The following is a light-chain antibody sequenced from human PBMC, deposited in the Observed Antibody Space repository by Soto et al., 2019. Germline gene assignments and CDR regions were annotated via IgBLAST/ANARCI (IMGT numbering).Light chain of an antibody. J-gene: IGKJ1*01. CDR1: QRISSW. CDR3: QQDHSYWT. CDR2: KAS. Sequence: DIQMTQSPSTLSASVGDRVTITCRASQRISSWLAWYQQKPGKPPKLLIFKASSLESGVPSRFSGSGCGTEFTLTISSLQPDDFATYYCQQDHSYWTFGQGTKVEIK. V-gene: IGKV1-5*03.